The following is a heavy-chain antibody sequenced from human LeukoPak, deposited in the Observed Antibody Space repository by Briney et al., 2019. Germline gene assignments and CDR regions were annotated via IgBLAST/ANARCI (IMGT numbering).Heavy chain of an antibody. CDR1: GFTFSSYE. V-gene: IGHV3-48*01. CDR3: ARWGYSSSWDY. Sequence: GGSLRLSCAASGFTFSSYEMHWVRQAPGKGLEWVSYISSSSSTIYYADSVKGRFTISRDNAKNSLYLQMNSLRAEDTAVYYCARWGYSSSWDYWGQGTLVTVSS. J-gene: IGHJ4*02. CDR2: ISSSSSTI. D-gene: IGHD6-13*01.